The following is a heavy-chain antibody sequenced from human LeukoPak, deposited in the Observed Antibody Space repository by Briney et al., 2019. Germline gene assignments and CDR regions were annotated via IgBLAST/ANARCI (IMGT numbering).Heavy chain of an antibody. V-gene: IGHV1-8*03. J-gene: IGHJ4*02. CDR2: MNPNSGNT. CDR3: ARAYYYDSSGYSPFDY. CDR1: GYTFTGYY. Sequence: GASVKVSCKASGYTFTGYYMHWVRQATGQGLEWMGWMNPNSGNTGYAQKFQGRVTITRNTSISTAYMELSSLRSEDTAVYYCARAYYYDSSGYSPFDYWGQGTLVTVSS. D-gene: IGHD3-22*01.